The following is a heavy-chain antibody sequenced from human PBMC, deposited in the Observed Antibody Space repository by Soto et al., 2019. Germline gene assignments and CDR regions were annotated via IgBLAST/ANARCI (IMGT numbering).Heavy chain of an antibody. Sequence: SETLSLTCTVSGGSISSGNYYWSWIRQPPGKGLEWIGFISYGGSTYYSASLKSRFTISVDTSKNQFSLNLSFVTAADTAVYYCATMGTPATGLYYFEYWGQGTLVTVSS. D-gene: IGHD1-7*01. V-gene: IGHV4-30-4*01. CDR3: ATMGTPATGLYYFEY. J-gene: IGHJ4*02. CDR2: ISYGGST. CDR1: GGSISSGNYY.